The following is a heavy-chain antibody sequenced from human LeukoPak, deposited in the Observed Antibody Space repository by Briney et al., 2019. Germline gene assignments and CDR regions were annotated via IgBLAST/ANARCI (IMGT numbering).Heavy chain of an antibody. V-gene: IGHV1-3*01. Sequence: VASVKVSCKASGYTFTSYAMHWVRQAPGQRLEWMGWINAGNGNTKYSQKFQGRVTITRGTSASTAYMELSSLRSEDTAVYYCARAKPYSGSYSLEIDYWGQGTLVTVSS. CDR1: GYTFTSYA. CDR3: ARAKPYSGSYSLEIDY. D-gene: IGHD1-26*01. J-gene: IGHJ4*02. CDR2: INAGNGNT.